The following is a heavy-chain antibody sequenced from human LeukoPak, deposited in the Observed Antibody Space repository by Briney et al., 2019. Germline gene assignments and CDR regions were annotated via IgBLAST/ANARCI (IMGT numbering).Heavy chain of an antibody. V-gene: IGHV3-30-3*01. CDR3: AKDRGVVPAPDDY. D-gene: IGHD2-2*01. J-gene: IGHJ4*02. CDR2: ISYDGSNK. Sequence: PGGSLRLSCAASGFTFSSYAMHWVRQAPGKGLEWVAVISYDGSNKYYADSVKGRFTISRDNSKNTLYLQMNSLRAEDTAVYYCAKDRGVVPAPDDYWGQGTLVTVSS. CDR1: GFTFSSYA.